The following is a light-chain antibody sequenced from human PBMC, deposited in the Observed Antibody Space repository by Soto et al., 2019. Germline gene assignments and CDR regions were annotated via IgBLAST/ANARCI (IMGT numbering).Light chain of an antibody. CDR2: EVS. Sequence: QSALTQPASVSGSPGQSITISCTGTSRDVGGYNYVSWHQQHPGKAPKVIITEVSNRPSGVSNRFSGSKSGNTASLTVSGLQADDEADYFCSSYAGSNNNYVFGTGTKLTVL. V-gene: IGLV2-14*01. CDR3: SSYAGSNNNYV. J-gene: IGLJ1*01. CDR1: SRDVGGYNY.